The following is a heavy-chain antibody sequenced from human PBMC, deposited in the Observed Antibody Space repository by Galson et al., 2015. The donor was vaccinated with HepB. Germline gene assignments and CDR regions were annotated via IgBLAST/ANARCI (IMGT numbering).Heavy chain of an antibody. J-gene: IGHJ4*02. CDR3: VRESDSFDD. CDR1: GFTFSSYA. V-gene: IGHV3-30-3*01. D-gene: IGHD3-3*01. Sequence: SLRLSCAASGFTFSSYAMHWIRQAPGKGLEWVAFISYDGSDKCYADSVKGRFTISRDNSRNTLYLQMNTLRAEDTAVYYCVRESDSFDDWGQGTLVTVSS. CDR2: ISYDGSDK.